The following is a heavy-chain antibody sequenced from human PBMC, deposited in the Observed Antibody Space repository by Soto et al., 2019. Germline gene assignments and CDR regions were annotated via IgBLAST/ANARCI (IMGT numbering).Heavy chain of an antibody. J-gene: IGHJ4*02. D-gene: IGHD6-19*01. CDR1: GFTFSNAW. CDR3: AREYEPGSSGWYHY. Sequence: PGGSLRLSCAAPGFTFSNAWMNWVRQAPGKGLEWVGRIKSKADGGTTDCAAPVKGRFTISRDDSKNTLYLQMNSLKTEDTAVYYCAREYEPGSSGWYHYWGQGTLVTVSS. V-gene: IGHV3-15*07. CDR2: IKSKADGGTT.